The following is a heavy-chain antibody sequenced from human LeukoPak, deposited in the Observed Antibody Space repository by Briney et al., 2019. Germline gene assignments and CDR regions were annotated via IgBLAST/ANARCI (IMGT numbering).Heavy chain of an antibody. V-gene: IGHV4-61*02. CDR2: IYSSGST. Sequence: PSQTLSLTCTVSGDSISTFNYYWSWIRQPAGKGLEWIGRIYSSGSTNYNPSLKSRVTISVDTSKNQFSLKLSSVTAADTAVYYCARGHSSSWYNAFDIWGQGTMVTVSS. D-gene: IGHD6-13*01. CDR1: GDSISTFNYY. J-gene: IGHJ3*02. CDR3: ARGHSSSWYNAFDI.